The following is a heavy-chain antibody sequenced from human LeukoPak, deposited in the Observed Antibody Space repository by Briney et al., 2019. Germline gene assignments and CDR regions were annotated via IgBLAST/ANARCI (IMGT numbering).Heavy chain of an antibody. CDR3: ATASTITIFAAFDI. CDR2: INPNSGGT. D-gene: IGHD3-3*01. J-gene: IGHJ3*02. Sequence: VASVKVSCKASGYTFTGYYMHWVRQAPGQGLEWMGWINPNSGGTNYAQKFQGRVTMTEDTSTDTAYMELSSLRSEDTAVYYCATASTITIFAAFDIWGQGTMVTVSS. CDR1: GYTFTGYY. V-gene: IGHV1-2*02.